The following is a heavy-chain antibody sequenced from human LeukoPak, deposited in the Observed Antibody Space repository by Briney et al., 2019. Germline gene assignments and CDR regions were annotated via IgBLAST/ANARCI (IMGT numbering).Heavy chain of an antibody. CDR2: ITRSSIYI. CDR1: GFTFSSYT. D-gene: IGHD6-19*01. V-gene: IGHV3-21*04. Sequence: GGSLRLSCAASGFTFSSYTMNWVRQAPGKGLEWVSSITRSSIYIYYADSVKGRFTISRDNAKNSLYLQMNSLRAEDTAVYYCAKVMGGWYGGGFDYWGQGTLVTVSS. J-gene: IGHJ4*02. CDR3: AKVMGGWYGGGFDY.